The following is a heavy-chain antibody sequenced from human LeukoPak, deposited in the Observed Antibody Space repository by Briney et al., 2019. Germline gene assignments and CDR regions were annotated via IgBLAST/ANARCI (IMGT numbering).Heavy chain of an antibody. J-gene: IGHJ5*02. Sequence: ASVMVSCKASGYTFTSYAMNWVRQAPGQGLEWMGWINTNTGNPTYAQGFTGRFVFSLDTSVSTAYLQISSLKAEDTAVYYCARELRVFGGPPSWFDPWGQGTLVTVSS. V-gene: IGHV7-4-1*02. D-gene: IGHD3-3*01. CDR3: ARELRVFGGPPSWFDP. CDR2: INTNTGNP. CDR1: GYTFTSYA.